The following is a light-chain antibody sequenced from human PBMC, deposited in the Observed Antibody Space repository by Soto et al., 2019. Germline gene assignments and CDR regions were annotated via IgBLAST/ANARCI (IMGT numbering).Light chain of an antibody. Sequence: QSVLTQPASVSGSPGQSITISCTGTSSDIGSYNRVSWYPQPPGTAPKLIIYEVNNRPSGVPDRFSGSKSGNTASLTISGLQAEDEADYYCNSFTTSSTYVFGTGTKVTV. CDR2: EVN. J-gene: IGLJ1*01. CDR3: NSFTTSSTYV. CDR1: SSDIGSYNR. V-gene: IGLV2-18*02.